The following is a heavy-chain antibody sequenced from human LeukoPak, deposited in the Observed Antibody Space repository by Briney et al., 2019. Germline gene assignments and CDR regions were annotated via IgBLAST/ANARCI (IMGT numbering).Heavy chain of an antibody. Sequence: GGSLRLSCAASGFTFSNYAMSWVRQAPGRGLEWVSVISGSGSSTYYADSVKGRFTISRDNSKNTLYLQMNSLRAEDTAVYYCAKRVGYCSSTSCYAGAFDIWGQGTMVTVSS. V-gene: IGHV3-23*01. D-gene: IGHD2-2*01. CDR2: ISGSGSST. CDR1: GFTFSNYA. CDR3: AKRVGYCSSTSCYAGAFDI. J-gene: IGHJ3*02.